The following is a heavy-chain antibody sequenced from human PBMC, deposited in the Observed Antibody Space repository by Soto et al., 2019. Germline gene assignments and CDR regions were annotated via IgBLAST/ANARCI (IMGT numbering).Heavy chain of an antibody. CDR3: ARELPYYVSSDSYLDY. D-gene: IGHD3-16*01. CDR1: GDSVSCNSAA. J-gene: IGHJ4*02. V-gene: IGHV6-1*01. CDR2: TYYRSRWYN. Sequence: SQTLSLSCAISGDSVSCNSAAWNLIRQSPSRGLEWLGRTYYRSRWYNDYAVSVKSRITVTPDTSKNQFSLHLNSVTPEDTAVYYCARELPYYVSSDSYLDYWGQGALVTVS.